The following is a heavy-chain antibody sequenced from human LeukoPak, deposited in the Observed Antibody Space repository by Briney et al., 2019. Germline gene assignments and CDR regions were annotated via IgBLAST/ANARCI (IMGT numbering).Heavy chain of an antibody. CDR1: GFPFTNHA. D-gene: IGHD2-15*01. J-gene: IGHJ5*02. CDR3: VREAGYCGYNGCSYTNWFDP. CDR2: FINSGSNT. Sequence: GGSLRLSCAASGFPFTNHAMGWVPQPPGKGLGGASLFINSGSNTYYADSVKGRFTISRDNSKNTLWLQMDSLRAEDTALFYCVREAGYCGYNGCSYTNWFDPWGQGTLVTVSS. V-gene: IGHV3-23*01.